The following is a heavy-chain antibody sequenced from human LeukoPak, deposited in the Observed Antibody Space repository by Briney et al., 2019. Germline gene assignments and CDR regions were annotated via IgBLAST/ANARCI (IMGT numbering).Heavy chain of an antibody. CDR1: GFTFTNYA. CDR3: AKDLAPADFLYGQ. Sequence: PGGSLRLSCAASGFTFTNYAMNWVRQAPGKGLEWVSTIGGAYDTYYADSVKGRFTVSRDSSKNTLYPQMNSLRAEDTAIYYCAKDLAPADFLYGQWGQGTLVTVSS. J-gene: IGHJ4*02. V-gene: IGHV3-23*01. CDR2: IGGAYDT. D-gene: IGHD2-2*02.